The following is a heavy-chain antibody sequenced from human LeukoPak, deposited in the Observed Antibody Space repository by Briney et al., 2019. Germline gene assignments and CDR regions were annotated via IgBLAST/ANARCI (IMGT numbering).Heavy chain of an antibody. D-gene: IGHD3-22*01. V-gene: IGHV4-39*07. CDR2: IYYSGST. J-gene: IGHJ4*02. CDR1: GGSISSSSYY. CDR3: ARAGVSSGYLVY. Sequence: SETLSLTCTVSGGSISSSSYYWGWIRQPPGKGLEWIGSIYYSGSTYYNPSPKSRVTISVDTSKNQFSLKLSSVTAADTAVYYCARAGVSSGYLVYWGQGTLVTVSS.